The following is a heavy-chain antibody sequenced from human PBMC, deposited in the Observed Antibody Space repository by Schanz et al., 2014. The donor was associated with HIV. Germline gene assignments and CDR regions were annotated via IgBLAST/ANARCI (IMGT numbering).Heavy chain of an antibody. CDR2: IWYDGGYK. J-gene: IGHJ3*02. CDR3: AKENPINYYSHGGPIDI. V-gene: IGHV3-33*06. Sequence: VQLVESGGGVVQPGRSLRLSCAASGFTFSSFGMHWVRQAPGKGLEWVAVIWYDGGYKSYADSVTGRFTISRDNSKNTLYLQMNSLRAEDTAIYYCAKENPINYYSHGGPIDIWGQGTMLTVSS. CDR1: GFTFSSFG. D-gene: IGHD3-10*01.